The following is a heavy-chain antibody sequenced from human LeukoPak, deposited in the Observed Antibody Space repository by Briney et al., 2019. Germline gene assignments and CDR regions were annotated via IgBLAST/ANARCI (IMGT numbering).Heavy chain of an antibody. CDR3: AKERDTVLLWFGELSPFDY. V-gene: IGHV3-23*01. CDR2: ISGSGGST. Sequence: GGSLRLSCAGSGFTFSSYAMSWVRQAPGKGLEWVSAISGSGGSTYYADSVKGRFTISRDNSKNTLYLQMNSLRAEDTAVYYCAKERDTVLLWFGELSPFDYWGQGTLVTVSS. CDR1: GFTFSSYA. J-gene: IGHJ4*02. D-gene: IGHD3-10*01.